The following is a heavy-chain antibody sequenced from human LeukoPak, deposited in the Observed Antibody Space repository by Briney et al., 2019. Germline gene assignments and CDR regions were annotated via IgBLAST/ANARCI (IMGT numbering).Heavy chain of an antibody. J-gene: IGHJ6*02. Sequence: TSETLSLTCTVSGGSISSYYWSWIRQPPGNGLEWIGYIYYSGITNYNPSLKSRVTMSVDTYKNQFSLNLSSVTAADTAVYYCARDSRYCNSISCYGRPGYYGLDVWGQGTTVTVSS. V-gene: IGHV4-59*01. CDR2: IYYSGIT. CDR1: GGSISSYY. D-gene: IGHD2-2*01. CDR3: ARDSRYCNSISCYGRPGYYGLDV.